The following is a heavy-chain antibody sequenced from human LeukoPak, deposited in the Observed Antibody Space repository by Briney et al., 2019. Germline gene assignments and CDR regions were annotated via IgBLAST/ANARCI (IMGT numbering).Heavy chain of an antibody. CDR1: GFTVSSNY. D-gene: IGHD1-26*01. CDR2: ISGSGGST. Sequence: GGSLRLSCAASGFTVSSNYMSWVRQAPGKGLEWVSAISGSGGSTYYADSVKGRFTISRDNSKNTLYLQMNSLRAEDTAVYYCAKDRYSGSYSSDYWGQGTLVTVSS. V-gene: IGHV3-23*01. J-gene: IGHJ4*02. CDR3: AKDRYSGSYSSDY.